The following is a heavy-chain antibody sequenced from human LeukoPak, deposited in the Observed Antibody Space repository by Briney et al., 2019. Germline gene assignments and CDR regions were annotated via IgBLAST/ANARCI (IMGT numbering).Heavy chain of an antibody. V-gene: IGHV3-64*01. D-gene: IGHD3-3*01. Sequence: GGSLRLSCAASGFTFCSYAMHWVRQAPGKGLEYVSAISSNGGSTYYANSVKGRFTISRDNSKNTLYLQMGSLRAEDMAVYYCARGYYDFWSGYYTIPPYFDYWGQGTLVTVSS. CDR1: GFTFCSYA. J-gene: IGHJ4*02. CDR3: ARGYYDFWSGYYTIPPYFDY. CDR2: ISSNGGST.